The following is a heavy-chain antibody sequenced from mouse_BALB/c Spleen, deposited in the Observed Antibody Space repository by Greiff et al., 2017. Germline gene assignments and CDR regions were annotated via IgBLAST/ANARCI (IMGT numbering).Heavy chain of an antibody. CDR2: IWSGGST. V-gene: IGHV2-2*02. CDR3: ARNYYGSSYAMDY. CDR1: GFSLTSYG. Sequence: VKLMESGPGLVQPSQSLSITCTVSGFSLTSYGVHWVRQSPGKGLEWLGVIWSGGSTDYNAAFISRLSISKDNSKSQVFFKMNSLQANDTAIYYCARNYYGSSYAMDYWGQGTSVTVSP. D-gene: IGHD1-1*01. J-gene: IGHJ4*01.